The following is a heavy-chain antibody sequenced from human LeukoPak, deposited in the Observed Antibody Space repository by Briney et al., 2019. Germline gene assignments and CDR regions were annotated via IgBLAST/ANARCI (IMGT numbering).Heavy chain of an antibody. Sequence: QPGGSLRLSCAASGFTFSSYGMHWVRQAPGKGLEWVAFIRFDGSNKYYADSVKGRFTISRDNSKNTLYLQMNSLRAEDTAVYYCAKDYGSGCSGGSCYSAEYFQHWGQGTLVTVSS. D-gene: IGHD2-15*01. J-gene: IGHJ1*01. CDR1: GFTFSSYG. CDR3: AKDYGSGCSGGSCYSAEYFQH. V-gene: IGHV3-30*02. CDR2: IRFDGSNK.